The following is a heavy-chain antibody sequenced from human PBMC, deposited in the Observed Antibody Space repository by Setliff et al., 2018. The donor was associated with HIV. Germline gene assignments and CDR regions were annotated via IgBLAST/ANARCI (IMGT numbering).Heavy chain of an antibody. CDR2: IYSSGST. Sequence: SETLSLTCTVSGGSISGYYWSWIRQSPGKGLEWIGYIYSSGSTYFNPSLKSRVTLSIDTSKNQFSLNLTSMTAADTAVYFCVRHGYYYDFIDIWGQGTVVTVSS. D-gene: IGHD3-22*01. CDR3: VRHGYYYDFIDI. CDR1: GGSISGYY. V-gene: IGHV4-4*09. J-gene: IGHJ3*02.